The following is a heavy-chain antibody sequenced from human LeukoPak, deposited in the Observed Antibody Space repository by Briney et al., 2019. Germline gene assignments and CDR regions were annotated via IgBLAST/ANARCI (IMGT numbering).Heavy chain of an antibody. CDR1: GGSITGYY. V-gene: IGHV4-59*08. CDR2: IYYSGST. CDR3: ARHIAAGTPGFDY. Sequence: SETLSLTCSVSGGSITGYYWSWIRQPPGKGLEWIGYIYYSGSTNYNPSLKSRVIMSVDTSKNQFSLRLRSVTAADTAVYYCARHIAAGTPGFDYWGQGTLGTVSS. D-gene: IGHD6-13*01. J-gene: IGHJ4*02.